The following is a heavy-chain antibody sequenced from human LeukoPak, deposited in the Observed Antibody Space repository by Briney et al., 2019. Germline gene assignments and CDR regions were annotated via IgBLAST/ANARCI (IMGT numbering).Heavy chain of an antibody. D-gene: IGHD3-10*01. J-gene: IGHJ4*02. CDR1: GFTFSSYS. V-gene: IGHV3-21*01. CDR3: ASHMVRGVIMGGPIDY. CDR2: ISSSSSYI. Sequence: PGGSLRLSCAASGFTFSSYSMNWVRQAPGKGLEWVSSISSSSSYIYYADSVKGRFTISRDNAKNSLYLQMNSLRAEDTAVYYCASHMVRGVIMGGPIDYWGQGTLVTVSS.